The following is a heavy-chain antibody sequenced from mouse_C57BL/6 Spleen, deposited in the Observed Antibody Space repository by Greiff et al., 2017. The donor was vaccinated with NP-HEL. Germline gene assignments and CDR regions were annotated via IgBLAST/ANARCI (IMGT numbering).Heavy chain of an antibody. CDR1: GFTFSSYA. CDR2: ISDGGSYT. D-gene: IGHD2-3*01. V-gene: IGHV5-4*01. Sequence: EVQLVESGGGLVKPGGSLKLSCAASGFTFSSYAMSWVRQTPEKRLEWVATISDGGSYTYYPDNVKGRFTISRDNAKNNLYLQMSHLKSEDTAMYYCARGVYDGYYLDVWGTGTTVTVSS. J-gene: IGHJ1*03. CDR3: ARGVYDGYYLDV.